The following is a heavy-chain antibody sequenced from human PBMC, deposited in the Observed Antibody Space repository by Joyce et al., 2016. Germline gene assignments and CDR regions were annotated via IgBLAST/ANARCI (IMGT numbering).Heavy chain of an antibody. CDR1: GGSINSSSHY. Sequence: QLQLQESGPGLVKPSETLSLTCSVSGGSINSSSHYWGWSRQAPGKGLEWIGTVFYTGRTSYNPSLTSRVTRSLDTSKHQFSLIVKSVTASDTAVYYCARDRVAVAGSNWFDPWGQGTLVTVSS. V-gene: IGHV4-39*07. CDR3: ARDRVAVAGSNWFDP. J-gene: IGHJ5*02. CDR2: VFYTGRT. D-gene: IGHD6-19*01.